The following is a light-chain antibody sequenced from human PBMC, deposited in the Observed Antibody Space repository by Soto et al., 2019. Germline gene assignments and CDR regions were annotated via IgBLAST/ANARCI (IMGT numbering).Light chain of an antibody. CDR3: SSYAGTHVV. J-gene: IGLJ1*01. CDR1: SRDVGGYNY. Sequence: QSVLTQPPSASGSPGQSVTISCTGTSRDVGGYNYVSWYQQHPGRAPKLMIYDVTKRPSGVPDRFSGSKSGNTASLTVSGLQAEDEADYYCSSYAGTHVVFGPGTKVTVL. CDR2: DVT. V-gene: IGLV2-8*01.